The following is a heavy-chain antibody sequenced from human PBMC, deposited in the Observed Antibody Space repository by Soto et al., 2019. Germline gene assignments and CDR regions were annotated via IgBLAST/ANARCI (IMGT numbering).Heavy chain of an antibody. D-gene: IGHD3-22*01. CDR2: ISGSGGST. V-gene: IGHV3-23*01. CDR1: GFTFSTYD. CDR3: AKMLDGSGGSMDDC. J-gene: IGHJ4*02. Sequence: EVQLLESGGGLVQPGGSLRLSCTASGFTFSTYDMSWVRQARGKGLEWVSSISGSGGSTYYADTVKGRFNISRDNSKNTLYLQMNSLRAEDTAVFYCAKMLDGSGGSMDDCWGQGTRVMVSS.